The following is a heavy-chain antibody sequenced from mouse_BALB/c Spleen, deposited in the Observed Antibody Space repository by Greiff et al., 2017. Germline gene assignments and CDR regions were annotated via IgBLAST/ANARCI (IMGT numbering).Heavy chain of an antibody. J-gene: IGHJ3*01. CDR2: INSNGGST. Sequence: EVKLVESGGGLVQPGGSLKLYCAASGFTFSSYGMSWVRQTPDKRLELVATINSNGGSTYYPDSVKGRFTISRDNAKNTLYLQMSSLKSEDTAMYYCARDSNWDVSAYWGQGTLVTVSA. D-gene: IGHD4-1*01. V-gene: IGHV5-6-3*01. CDR1: GFTFSSYG. CDR3: ARDSNWDVSAY.